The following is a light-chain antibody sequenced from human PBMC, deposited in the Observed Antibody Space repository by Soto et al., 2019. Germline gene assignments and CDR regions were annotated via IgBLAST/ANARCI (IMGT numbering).Light chain of an antibody. CDR1: PGISSY. V-gene: IGKV1-8*01. CDR2: AAS. J-gene: IGKJ2*01. CDR3: QQYYSYPVT. Sequence: AIRMTQSPSSLSASTGDRVTITCRASPGISSYLAWYQQKPGKAHKLLIYAASTLQSGVPSRFSGSGSGTDFTLTISCLQSEDFATYYCQQYYSYPVTFGQGTKLEIK.